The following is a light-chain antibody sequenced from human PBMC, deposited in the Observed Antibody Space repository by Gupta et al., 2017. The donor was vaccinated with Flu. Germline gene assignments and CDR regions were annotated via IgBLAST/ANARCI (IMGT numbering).Light chain of an antibody. CDR1: QSVTSNY. Sequence: EILLTQSPGTLSLSPGEGATLSCRASQSVTSNYLAWYQQKPGQAPVLLIFAASSRASGIPDKFSGSGSGTDFTLTISRLEPEDFAVYYCQQYGRSPPTFGHGTKVDIK. V-gene: IGKV3-20*01. CDR3: QQYGRSPPT. J-gene: IGKJ3*01. CDR2: AAS.